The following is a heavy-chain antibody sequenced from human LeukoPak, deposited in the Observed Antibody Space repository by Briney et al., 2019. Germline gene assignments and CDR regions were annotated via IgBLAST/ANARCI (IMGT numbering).Heavy chain of an antibody. D-gene: IGHD3-22*01. CDR2: IYYSGST. CDR1: GGSISSSSYY. Sequence: SETLSLTCTVSGGSISSSSYYGGGIRQPPGRGRVGIGSIYYSGSTYYTPSLKSRVTISVDTSKNQFSLKLSSVTAADTAVYYCAREGYYDSSEFDYWGQGTLVTVSS. J-gene: IGHJ4*02. V-gene: IGHV4-39*07. CDR3: AREGYYDSSEFDY.